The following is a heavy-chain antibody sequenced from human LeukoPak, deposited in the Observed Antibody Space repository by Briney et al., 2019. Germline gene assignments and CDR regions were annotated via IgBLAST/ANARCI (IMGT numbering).Heavy chain of an antibody. Sequence: PGGSLRLSCAASGFTFSSYAMSWVRQAPGKGLEWVSIISSRFAGTYYADSVKGRFTISRDNSKNTMYLQMNSLRVEDTALYYCATDDTYGQPQLVDSWGQGTLVTVSS. CDR2: ISSRFAGT. CDR3: ATDDTYGQPQLVDS. CDR1: GFTFSSYA. V-gene: IGHV3-23*01. D-gene: IGHD1-1*01. J-gene: IGHJ4*02.